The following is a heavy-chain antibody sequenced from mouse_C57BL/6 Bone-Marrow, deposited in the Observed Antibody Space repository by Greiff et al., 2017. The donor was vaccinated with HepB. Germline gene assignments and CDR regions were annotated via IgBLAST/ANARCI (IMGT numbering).Heavy chain of an antibody. CDR1: GYSITSGYY. Sequence: EVQLVESGPGLVKPSQSLSLTCSVTGYSITSGYYWNWIRQFPGNKLEWMGYISYDGSNNYNPSLKNRISITRDTSKNQFFLKLNSVTTEDTATYYCARDREYDYEFAYWGQGTLVTVSA. CDR3: ARDREYDYEFAY. D-gene: IGHD2-4*01. J-gene: IGHJ3*01. CDR2: ISYDGSN. V-gene: IGHV3-6*01.